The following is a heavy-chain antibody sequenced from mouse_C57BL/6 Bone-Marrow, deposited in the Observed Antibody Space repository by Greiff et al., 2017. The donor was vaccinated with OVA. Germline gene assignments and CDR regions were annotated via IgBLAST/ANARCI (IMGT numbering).Heavy chain of an antibody. V-gene: IGHV1-64*01. Sequence: QVQLQQSGAELVKPGASVKLSCKASGYTFTSYWMHWVKQRPGQGLEWIGMIHPNSGSTNYNEKFKSKATLTVDKSSSTAYMQLSSLTSEDSAVYYCARSFYYGSRRYFDVWGTGTTVTVSS. CDR3: ARSFYYGSRRYFDV. CDR2: IHPNSGST. CDR1: GYTFTSYW. D-gene: IGHD1-1*01. J-gene: IGHJ1*03.